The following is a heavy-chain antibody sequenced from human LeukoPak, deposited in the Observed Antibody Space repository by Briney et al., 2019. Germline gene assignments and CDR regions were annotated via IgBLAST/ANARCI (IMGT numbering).Heavy chain of an antibody. J-gene: IGHJ4*02. CDR3: ATDRGWRTSGYYLYYFEY. D-gene: IGHD3-3*01. Sequence: GGSLRLSCSASGFTFNRFYLHWVRQAPGKGLEWVASIKHDGSEKYYVDSVRGRFTISRDNTMNSLYLQMSSLRAEDTAVYYCATDRGWRTSGYYLYYFEYWGQGTLVTYSS. CDR1: GFTFNRFY. CDR2: IKHDGSEK. V-gene: IGHV3-7*01.